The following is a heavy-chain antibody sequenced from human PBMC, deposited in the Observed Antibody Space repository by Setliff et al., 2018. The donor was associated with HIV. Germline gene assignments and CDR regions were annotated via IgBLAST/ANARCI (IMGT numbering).Heavy chain of an antibody. CDR1: GFTFSNSA. J-gene: IGHJ5*02. CDR2: VATNGGST. CDR3: ARDWGEHYDSSGFSS. Sequence: GGSLRLSCAASGFTFSNSAMSWVRQAPGKGLEWVSSVATNGGSTYYAASVQGRFTISRDNAKNSLYLQMNSLRAEDTAVYYCARDWGEHYDSSGFSSWGQGTLVTVS. V-gene: IGHV3-23*01. D-gene: IGHD3-22*01.